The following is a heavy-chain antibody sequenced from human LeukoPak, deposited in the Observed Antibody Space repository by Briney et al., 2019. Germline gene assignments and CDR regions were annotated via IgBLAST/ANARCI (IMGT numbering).Heavy chain of an antibody. Sequence: GGSLRLSCAASGFTFSSYAMSWVRQAPGKGPEWVSAISGSGGSTYYADSVKGRFTISRDNSKNTLYLQMNSLRAEDTAVYYCAKGNVDYFDYYDSSGYWATPHYWGQGTLVTVSS. CDR3: AKGNVDYFDYYDSSGYWATPHY. J-gene: IGHJ4*02. V-gene: IGHV3-23*01. CDR1: GFTFSSYA. D-gene: IGHD3-22*01. CDR2: ISGSGGST.